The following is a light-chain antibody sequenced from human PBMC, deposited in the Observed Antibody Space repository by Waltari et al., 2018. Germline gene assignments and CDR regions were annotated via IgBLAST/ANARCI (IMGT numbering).Light chain of an antibody. J-gene: IGKJ4*01. V-gene: IGKV1-39*01. CDR2: GAS. Sequence: DIQMTQSPSSLSASVGDRVTINCRASQTISTYLNWYQQKPGEAPKLLIYGASSLHSGVPSRFSGSGSGTYFTLTISSLQPEDSATYYCQQGYNTPSTFGGGTKVEIK. CDR3: QQGYNTPST. CDR1: QTISTY.